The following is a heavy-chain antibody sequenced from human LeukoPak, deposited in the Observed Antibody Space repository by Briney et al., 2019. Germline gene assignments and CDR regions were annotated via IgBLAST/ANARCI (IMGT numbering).Heavy chain of an antibody. Sequence: ASVKVSCKASGYTFISYGITWVRQAPGQGLELMGWSSAYNANTNYAQKFQGRVTMTTDTSTKTAYMELRSLRFDDTAVYYCARGGFLEWFGYFDYWGQGTLVTVSS. CDR3: ARGGFLEWFGYFDY. CDR2: SSAYNANT. CDR1: GYTFISYG. J-gene: IGHJ4*02. D-gene: IGHD3-3*01. V-gene: IGHV1-18*01.